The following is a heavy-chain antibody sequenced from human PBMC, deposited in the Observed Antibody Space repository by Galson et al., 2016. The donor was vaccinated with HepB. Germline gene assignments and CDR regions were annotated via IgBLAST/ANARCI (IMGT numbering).Heavy chain of an antibody. Sequence: SLRLSCAGSGFTFGTYGIHWVRQAPGKGLEWVALISFDGTNEYYSDSVKGRFTISRDNSKNTVYLQMNSLRVEDTAVFYWVKDEYYYDAGTDYWGQGTLVTVSS. CDR2: ISFDGTNE. D-gene: IGHD3-10*01. CDR3: VKDEYYYDAGTDY. CDR1: GFTFGTYG. J-gene: IGHJ4*02. V-gene: IGHV3-30*18.